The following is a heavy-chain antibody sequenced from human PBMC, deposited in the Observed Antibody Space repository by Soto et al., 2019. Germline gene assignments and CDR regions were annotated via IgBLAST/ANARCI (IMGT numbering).Heavy chain of an antibody. D-gene: IGHD2-2*01. CDR1: GGSFIGYY. CDR2: INHSGST. J-gene: IGHJ6*03. Sequence: TSETLPLTCAVSGGSFIGYYWSWILQPPGKGLEWIGEINHSGSTNYNPSLKSRVTISVDTSKNQFSLKLSSVTAADTAVYYCARGGRRCSSTSCYPRRNYYYYYMDVWGKGTTVTVSS. CDR3: ARGGRRCSSTSCYPRRNYYYYYMDV. V-gene: IGHV4-34*01.